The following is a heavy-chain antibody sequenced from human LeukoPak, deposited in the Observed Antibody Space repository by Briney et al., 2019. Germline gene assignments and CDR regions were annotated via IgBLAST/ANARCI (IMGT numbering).Heavy chain of an antibody. CDR3: ARGQAAMVHAFDI. V-gene: IGHV1-8*03. J-gene: IGHJ3*02. Sequence: ASVKVSCKASGYTFTSYDINWVRQATEQGLEWMGWMNPNSGNTGYAQKFQGRVTITRNTSISTAYMELSSLRSEDTAVYYCARGQAAMVHAFDIWGQGTMVTVSS. CDR2: MNPNSGNT. D-gene: IGHD5-18*01. CDR1: GYTFTSYD.